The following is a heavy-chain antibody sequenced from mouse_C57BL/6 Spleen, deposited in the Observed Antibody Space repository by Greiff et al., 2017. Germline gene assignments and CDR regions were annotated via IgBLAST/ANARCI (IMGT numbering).Heavy chain of an antibody. V-gene: IGHV1-64*01. CDR3: AKSRLGREGAMDY. D-gene: IGHD4-1*01. J-gene: IGHJ4*01. Sequence: VQLQQPGAELVKPGASVKLSCKASGYTFTSYWMHWVKQRPGQGLEWIGMIHPNSGSTNYNEKFKSKATLTVDKSSSTAYMQLSSLTSEDSAVYYCAKSRLGREGAMDYWGQGTSVTVSS. CDR1: GYTFTSYW. CDR2: IHPNSGST.